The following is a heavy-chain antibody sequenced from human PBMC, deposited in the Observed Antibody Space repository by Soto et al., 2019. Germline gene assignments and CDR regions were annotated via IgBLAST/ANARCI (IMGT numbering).Heavy chain of an antibody. CDR3: AREDDFWS. D-gene: IGHD3-3*01. J-gene: IGHJ5*02. V-gene: IGHV3-7*01. CDR1: GFTFSSYW. Sequence: EVQLVESGGGLVQPGGSLRLSCAASGFTFSSYWMSWVRQAPGKGLEWVANIKQDGREKYYVDSVKGRFTISRDSAKNALYLQMSSLRADDTAVYYCAREDDFWSWGQGTLVTVFS. CDR2: IKQDGREK.